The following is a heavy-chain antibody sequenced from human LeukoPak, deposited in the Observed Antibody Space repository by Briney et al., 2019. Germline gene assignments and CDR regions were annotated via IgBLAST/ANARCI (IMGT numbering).Heavy chain of an antibody. V-gene: IGHV4-59*12. D-gene: IGHD3-22*01. CDR1: GGSISSYY. Sequence: SEALSLTCTVSGGSISSYYWSWIRQPPGKGLEWIGYIYYSGSTNYNPSLKSRVTISVDTSKNQFSLKLSSVTAADTAVYYCARDNYYDSSGYGTFDYWGQGTLVTVSS. CDR2: IYYSGST. CDR3: ARDNYYDSSGYGTFDY. J-gene: IGHJ4*02.